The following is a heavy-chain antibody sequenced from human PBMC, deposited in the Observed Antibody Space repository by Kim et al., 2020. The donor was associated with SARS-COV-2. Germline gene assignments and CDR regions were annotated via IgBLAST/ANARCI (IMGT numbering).Heavy chain of an antibody. Sequence: SETLSLTCTVSGGSINSGDFWWGWIRQPPGKGLEWIVSLYYSGSTYYSPSFRPRVSISLDASKTHFSLRLAALTAADTAVYYCARSMGSTNGYYKAYYF. D-gene: IGHD3-9*01. J-gene: IGHJ4*01. CDR2: LYYSGST. CDR3: ARSMGSTNGYYKAYYF. CDR1: GGSINSGDFW. V-gene: IGHV4-39*07.